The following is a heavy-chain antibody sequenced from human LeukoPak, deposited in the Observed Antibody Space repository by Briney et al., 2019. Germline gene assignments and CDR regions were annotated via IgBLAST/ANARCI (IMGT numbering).Heavy chain of an antibody. CDR1: GGSITSGDYY. Sequence: TSETLSLTCTVSGGSITSGDYYWSWIRQPPGKGLEWIAYMYYSGSTYYNPSLKSRVTMSADTSKNQFSPKLSSVTAADTAVYYCARPYYYDSRIDPWGQGTLVTVSS. CDR3: ARPYYYDSRIDP. CDR2: MYYSGST. J-gene: IGHJ5*02. D-gene: IGHD3-22*01. V-gene: IGHV4-30-4*01.